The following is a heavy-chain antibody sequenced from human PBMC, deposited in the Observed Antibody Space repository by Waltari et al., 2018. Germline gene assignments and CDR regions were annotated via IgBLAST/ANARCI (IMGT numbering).Heavy chain of an antibody. CDR1: GFTFDDYA. CDR2: IRCNSGSI. Sequence: EVQLVESGGGLVQPGRSLRLSCAASGFTFDDYAMHWVRQAPGKGLWWGLGIRCNSGSIGYADSAKGRFTISRDNAKNSLYLKMNSLRAEDTALYYCAKDILPHWGYCDYWGQGTLVTVSS. D-gene: IGHD7-27*01. CDR3: AKDILPHWGYCDY. V-gene: IGHV3-9*01. J-gene: IGHJ4*02.